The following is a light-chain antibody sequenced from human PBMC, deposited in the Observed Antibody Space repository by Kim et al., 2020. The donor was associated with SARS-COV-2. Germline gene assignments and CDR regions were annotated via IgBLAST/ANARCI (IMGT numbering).Light chain of an antibody. Sequence: GQSITISCPGTSSDVGGYNYVSWYQQHPGKAPKLMIYDVSNRPAGVSNRFSGAKSGNTACLTISGRQAKDEADYYCSSYTSSSPWVFGGGTKLTVL. CDR2: DVS. CDR1: SSDVGGYNY. V-gene: IGLV2-14*03. J-gene: IGLJ3*02. CDR3: SSYTSSSPWV.